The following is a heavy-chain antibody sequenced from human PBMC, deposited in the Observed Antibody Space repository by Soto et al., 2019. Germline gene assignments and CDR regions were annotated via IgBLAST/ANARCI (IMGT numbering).Heavy chain of an antibody. CDR3: AKDLGYDSSGYPYYFDY. CDR2: ISGSGGST. V-gene: IGHV3-23*01. Sequence: VSLRLSCAASGFTFSSYAMSWVRQAPWKGLEWVSAISGSGGSTYYADSVKGRFTISRDNSKNTLYLQMNSLRAEDTAVYYCAKDLGYDSSGYPYYFDYWGQGTLVTVSS. CDR1: GFTFSSYA. J-gene: IGHJ4*02. D-gene: IGHD3-22*01.